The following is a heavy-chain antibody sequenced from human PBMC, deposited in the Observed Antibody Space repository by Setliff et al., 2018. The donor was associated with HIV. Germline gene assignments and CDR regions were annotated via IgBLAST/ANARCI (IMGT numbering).Heavy chain of an antibody. D-gene: IGHD3-10*01. J-gene: IGHJ4*02. CDR1: GYTFINYD. Sequence: ASVKVSCKASGYTFINYDINWVRQATGQGLEWMGWMNPNSGNTGYSQKFQGRVTITRDTSASTAYMELSSLRSEDTAVYYCARARLWFGEVRGHYYFDYWGQGTLVTVSS. CDR2: MNPNSGNT. V-gene: IGHV1-8*01. CDR3: ARARLWFGEVRGHYYFDY.